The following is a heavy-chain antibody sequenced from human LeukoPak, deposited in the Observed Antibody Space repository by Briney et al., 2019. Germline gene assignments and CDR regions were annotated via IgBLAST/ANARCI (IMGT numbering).Heavy chain of an antibody. Sequence: ASVKVSCKASGYTFTSYGINWVRQATGQGLEWMGWMNPNSGNTGYAQKFQGRVTITRNTSISTAYMELSSLRSEDMAVYYCARDCSSTSCYTEGFDYWGQGTLVTVSS. CDR2: MNPNSGNT. CDR3: ARDCSSTSCYTEGFDY. V-gene: IGHV1-8*03. J-gene: IGHJ4*02. D-gene: IGHD2-2*02. CDR1: GYTFTSYG.